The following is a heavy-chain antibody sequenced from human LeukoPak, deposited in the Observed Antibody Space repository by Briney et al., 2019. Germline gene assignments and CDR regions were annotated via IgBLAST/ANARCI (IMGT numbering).Heavy chain of an antibody. CDR2: FDPEDGET. CDR1: GYTLTELS. V-gene: IGHV1-24*01. Sequence: ASVKVSCKVSGYTLTELSMHWVRQVPGKGLEWMGGFDPEDGETIYAQKFQGRVTMTEDTSTDTAYMELSSLRSEDTAVYYCATDLLVAGTFYYWGQGTLVTVSS. CDR3: ATDLLVAGTFYY. D-gene: IGHD6-19*01. J-gene: IGHJ4*02.